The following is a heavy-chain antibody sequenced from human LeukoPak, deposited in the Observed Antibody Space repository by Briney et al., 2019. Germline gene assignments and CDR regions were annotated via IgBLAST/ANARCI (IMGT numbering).Heavy chain of an antibody. V-gene: IGHV1-46*01. CDR3: ARDYDSSGYQPPDY. J-gene: IGHJ4*02. Sequence: ASVKVSCKASGYTFTNYYIYWVRQAPGQGLEWMGIINPRGGSTSYAQKFQGRVTMTRDTSISTAYMELSRLISDDTAVYYCARDYDSSGYQPPDYWGQGTLVTVSS. CDR1: GYTFTNYY. D-gene: IGHD3-22*01. CDR2: INPRGGST.